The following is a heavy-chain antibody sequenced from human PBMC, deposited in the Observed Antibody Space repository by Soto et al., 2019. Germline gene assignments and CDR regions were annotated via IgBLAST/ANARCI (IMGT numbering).Heavy chain of an antibody. Sequence: PGESLKISCQGSEYIFTNYWIGWVRQMPGKGLEWMGIIYPGDSDTRYSPSFQGQVTISADKSINTAYLQWSSLKASDSAIYYCARLANIFGFDNWGHGTLVTVSS. J-gene: IGHJ4*01. CDR3: ARLANIFGFDN. V-gene: IGHV5-51*01. CDR1: EYIFTNYW. D-gene: IGHD3-3*02. CDR2: IYPGDSDT.